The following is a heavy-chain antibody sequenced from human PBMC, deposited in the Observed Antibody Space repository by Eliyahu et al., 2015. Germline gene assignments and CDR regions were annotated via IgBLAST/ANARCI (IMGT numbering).Heavy chain of an antibody. J-gene: IGHJ6*04. CDR2: IWYDGSNK. D-gene: IGHD3-3*01. Sequence: TFSSYGMHWVRQAPGKGLEWVAVIWYDGSNKYYADSVKGRFTISRDNSKNTLYLQMNSLRAEDTAVYYCARGDEPYYDFMYGMDVWGKGTTVTVSS. V-gene: IGHV3-33*01. CDR1: TFSSYG. CDR3: ARGDEPYYDFMYGMDV.